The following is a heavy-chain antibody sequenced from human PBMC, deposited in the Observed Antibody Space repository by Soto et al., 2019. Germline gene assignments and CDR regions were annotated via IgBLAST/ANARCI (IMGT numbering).Heavy chain of an antibody. Sequence: GESLKISCKGSGYSFTSYWISWVRQMPGKGLEWMGRIDPSDSYTNYSPSFQGHVTISADKSISTAYLQWSSLKASDTAMYYCARRGYSGYDPKGDYYFGMALWGQGTTVTVSS. D-gene: IGHD5-12*01. J-gene: IGHJ6*02. CDR3: ARRGYSGYDPKGDYYFGMAL. V-gene: IGHV5-10-1*01. CDR2: IDPSDSYT. CDR1: GYSFTSYW.